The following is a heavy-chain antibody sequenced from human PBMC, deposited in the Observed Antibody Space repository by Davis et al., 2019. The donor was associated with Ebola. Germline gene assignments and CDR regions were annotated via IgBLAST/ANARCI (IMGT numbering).Heavy chain of an antibody. V-gene: IGHV1-18*01. CDR1: GYAFTSYG. CDR2: ISAYNGNT. Sequence: AASVKVSCKASGYAFTSYGISWVRQAPGQGLEWMGWISAYNGNTNYAQKLQGRVTMTTDTSTSTAYMELRSLRSDDTAVYYCARDYRSLGYCSGGSCSLDYWGQGTLVTVSS. J-gene: IGHJ4*02. CDR3: ARDYRSLGYCSGGSCSLDY. D-gene: IGHD2-15*01.